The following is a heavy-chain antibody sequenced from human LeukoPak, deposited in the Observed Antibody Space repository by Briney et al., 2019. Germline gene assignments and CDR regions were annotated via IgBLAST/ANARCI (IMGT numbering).Heavy chain of an antibody. V-gene: IGHV3-48*02. Sequence: ETLSLTCTVSGGSISSSSYYWGWIRQAPGKGLEWVSFITGSSSTIYYADSVKGRFTISRDNAKNSLYLQMNSLRDEDTAVYYCARVRSGWYHDYWGQGTLVSVSS. CDR3: ARVRSGWYHDY. J-gene: IGHJ4*02. CDR1: GGSISSSS. D-gene: IGHD6-19*01. CDR2: ITGSSSTI.